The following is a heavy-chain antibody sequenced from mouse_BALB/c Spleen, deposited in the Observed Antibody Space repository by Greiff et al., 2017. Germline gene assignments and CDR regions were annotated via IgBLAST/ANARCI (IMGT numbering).Heavy chain of an antibody. CDR1: GFSLTGYG. CDR3: ARKAYGITGYFDV. V-gene: IGHV2-6-7*01. J-gene: IGHJ1*01. D-gene: IGHD2-1*01. Sequence: VQLVESGPGLVAPSQSLSITCTVSGFSLTGYGVNWVRQPPGKGLEWLGMIWGDGSTDYNSVLKSRLSISKDNSKSQVFLKMNSLQTDDTARYYCARKAYGITGYFDVWGAGTTVTVSS. CDR2: IWGDGST.